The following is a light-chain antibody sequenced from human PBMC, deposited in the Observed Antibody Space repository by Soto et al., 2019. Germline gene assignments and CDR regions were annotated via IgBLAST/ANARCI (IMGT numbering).Light chain of an antibody. CDR3: QQLRP. CDR2: KAS. V-gene: IGKV1-5*03. Sequence: DIQMTQSPSTLSASVGDRVTITCRASQSISSWLAWYQQKPGKAPKLLIYKASSLESGVPSRFSGSGSGTEFTLTISSLQPDDFAPYYCQQLRPFCQGTKVQI. CDR1: QSISSW. J-gene: IGKJ1*01.